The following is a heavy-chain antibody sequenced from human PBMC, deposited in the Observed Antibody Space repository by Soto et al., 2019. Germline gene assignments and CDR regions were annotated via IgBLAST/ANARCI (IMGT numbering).Heavy chain of an antibody. CDR3: ARDISDGGSRDAFDI. Sequence: ASVEVSCKASGYRLASYYRHSVRHAPRQGLEWMGIINPSGGSTSYAQKFQGRVTMTRDTSTSTVYMELSSLRSEDTAVYYCARDISDGGSRDAFDIWRQGTMVPVSS. J-gene: IGHJ3*02. CDR2: INPSGGST. CDR1: GYRLASYY. V-gene: IGHV1-46*01. D-gene: IGHD3-16*02.